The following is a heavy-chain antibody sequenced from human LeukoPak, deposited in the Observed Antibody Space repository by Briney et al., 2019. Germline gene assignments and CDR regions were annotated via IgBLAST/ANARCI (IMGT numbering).Heavy chain of an antibody. D-gene: IGHD3-3*01. V-gene: IGHV1-2*02. CDR2: INPNSGGT. J-gene: IGHJ4*02. Sequence: GASVKVSCKASGYTFTGYYMHWVRQAPGQGLGWMGWINPNSGGTNYAQKFQGRVTMTRDTSISTAYMELSRLRSDDTAVYYCARDPERDFFFDCWGQGTLVTVSS. CDR1: GYTFTGYY. CDR3: ARDPERDFFFDC.